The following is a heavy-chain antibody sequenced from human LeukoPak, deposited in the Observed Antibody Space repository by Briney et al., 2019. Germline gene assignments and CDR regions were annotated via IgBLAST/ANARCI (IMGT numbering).Heavy chain of an antibody. CDR3: ARAPADSSGYYYYYGMDV. CDR1: GGSISSYY. D-gene: IGHD3-22*01. V-gene: IGHV4-4*07. J-gene: IGHJ6*02. CDR2: IYTSGST. Sequence: PSETLSLTCTVSGGSISSYYWSWIRQPAGKGLEWIGRIYTSGSTNYNPSLKSRVTMSVDTSKNQFSLKLSSVTAADTAVYYYARAPADSSGYYYYYGMDVWGQGTTVTVSS.